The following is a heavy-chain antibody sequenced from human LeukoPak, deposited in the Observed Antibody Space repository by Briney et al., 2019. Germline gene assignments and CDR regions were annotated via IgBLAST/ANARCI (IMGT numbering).Heavy chain of an antibody. V-gene: IGHV3-30-3*01. CDR1: GFTFSSYA. D-gene: IGHD6-13*01. Sequence: GRSLRLSCAASGFTFSSYAMHWVRQAPGKGLEWVAVISYDGSNKYYADSVKGRFTISRDNSKTTLYLQMNSLRAEDTAVYYCARPVAAAVSVWFDPWGQGTLVTVSS. CDR3: ARPVAAAVSVWFDP. J-gene: IGHJ5*02. CDR2: ISYDGSNK.